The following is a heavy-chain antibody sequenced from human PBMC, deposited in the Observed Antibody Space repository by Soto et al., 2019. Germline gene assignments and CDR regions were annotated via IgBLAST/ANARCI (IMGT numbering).Heavy chain of an antibody. D-gene: IGHD3-16*01. CDR1: AFSFRSYW. J-gene: IGHJ3*02. CDR2: IKQDGSEK. CDR3: ARALIRRFRYAFDI. V-gene: IGHV3-7*01. Sequence: GGSLRLSCAASAFSFRSYWMSWVRHSPGKGLEWVANIKQDGSEKYYVDSVKGRFTISRDNAKNSLYLQMNSLRAEDTAVYYCARALIRRFRYAFDIWGEGTMITVSS.